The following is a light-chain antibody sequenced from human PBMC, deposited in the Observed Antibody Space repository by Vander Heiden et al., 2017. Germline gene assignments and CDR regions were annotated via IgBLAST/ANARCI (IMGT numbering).Light chain of an antibody. J-gene: IGKJ2*01. CDR1: QSISSY. Sequence: IQMTQPPSSLSASVADRVTITCRASQSISSYVNWDQQKPGKAPKLLIYAASSLQSGVPSRFSGSGSGTDFTLTISSLQPEDFATYYCQQSDSTPQTFGQGTKLEIK. CDR3: QQSDSTPQT. V-gene: IGKV1-39*01. CDR2: AAS.